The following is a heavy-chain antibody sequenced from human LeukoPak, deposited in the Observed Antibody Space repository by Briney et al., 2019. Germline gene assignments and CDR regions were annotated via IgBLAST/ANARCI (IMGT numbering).Heavy chain of an antibody. CDR2: ISAYNGNT. J-gene: IGHJ5*02. CDR1: GYTFTSYG. CDR3: AREPRYSSRTWFDP. Sequence: EASVKVSCKASGYTFTSYGISWVRQGPGQGLEWMGWISAYNGNTNYAQKLQGRVTMTTDTSTSTAYMELRSLRSDDTAVYYCAREPRYSSRTWFDPWGQGTLVTVSS. V-gene: IGHV1-18*01. D-gene: IGHD6-13*01.